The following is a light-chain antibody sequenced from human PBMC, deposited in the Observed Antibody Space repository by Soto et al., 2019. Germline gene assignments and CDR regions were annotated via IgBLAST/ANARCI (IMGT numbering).Light chain of an antibody. V-gene: IGLV2-11*01. Sequence: QSALTQPRSVSGSPGQSVAISCTGTSSDVGGYNYVSWYQQHPGKAPKLMIYDVTKRPSGVPDRFSASKSGNTASLTISGLQADDEADYYCCSHAGSYSYVFGTGTKLTVL. J-gene: IGLJ1*01. CDR2: DVT. CDR1: SSDVGGYNY. CDR3: CSHAGSYSYV.